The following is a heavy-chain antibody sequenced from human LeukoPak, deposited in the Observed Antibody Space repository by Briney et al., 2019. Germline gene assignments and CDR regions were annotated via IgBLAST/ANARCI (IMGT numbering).Heavy chain of an antibody. CDR1: GGSISSGGYY. D-gene: IGHD3-22*01. J-gene: IGHJ4*02. CDR2: IYYSGST. Sequence: SQTLSLTCTVSGGSISSGGYYWSWIRQHPGKGLEWIGYIYYSGSTYYNPSLKSRVTISVDTSKSQFSLKLSSVTAADTAVYYCAREWNYYDSSGYPGSIDYWGQGTLVTVSS. CDR3: AREWNYYDSSGYPGSIDY. V-gene: IGHV4-31*03.